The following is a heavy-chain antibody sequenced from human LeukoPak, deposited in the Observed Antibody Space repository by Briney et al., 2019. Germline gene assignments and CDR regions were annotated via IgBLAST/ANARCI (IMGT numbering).Heavy chain of an antibody. CDR2: ISSSGSTI. J-gene: IGHJ6*04. CDR1: RFTFSDYY. Sequence: GGSLRLSCAASRFTFSDYYMSSIRQAPGKGLECVSYISSSGSTIYYADSVKGRFTISRDNAKNSLYLQMNSLRAEDTAVYYCAELGITMIGGVWGKGTTVTISS. D-gene: IGHD3-10*02. CDR3: AELGITMIGGV. V-gene: IGHV3-11*04.